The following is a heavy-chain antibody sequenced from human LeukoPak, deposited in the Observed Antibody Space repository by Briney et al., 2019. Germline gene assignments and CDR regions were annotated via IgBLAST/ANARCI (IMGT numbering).Heavy chain of an antibody. CDR3: AKGVVGWYNYYYGMDV. Sequence: GGSLRLSCAASGFTFSSYWMSWVRQAPGKGLEWVANIKQDGSEKYYVDSVKGRFTISRDNSKNTLYLQMNSLRAEDTAVYYCAKGVVGWYNYYYGMDVWGQGTTVTVSS. D-gene: IGHD6-19*01. V-gene: IGHV3-7*03. J-gene: IGHJ6*02. CDR2: IKQDGSEK. CDR1: GFTFSSYW.